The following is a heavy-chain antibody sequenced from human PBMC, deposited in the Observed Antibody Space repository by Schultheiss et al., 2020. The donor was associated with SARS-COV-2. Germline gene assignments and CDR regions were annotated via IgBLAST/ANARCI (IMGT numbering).Heavy chain of an antibody. J-gene: IGHJ5*02. CDR3: AKDQRLDWFDP. CDR1: GGSISSGGYY. CDR2: IYYSGST. Sequence: SETLSLTCTVSGGSISSGGYYWSWIRQHPGKGLEWIGYIYYSGSTYYNPSLESLLTISVDTSKNQFSLKLSSVTAADTAVYYCAKDQRLDWFDPWGQGTLVTVSS. V-gene: IGHV4-31*01.